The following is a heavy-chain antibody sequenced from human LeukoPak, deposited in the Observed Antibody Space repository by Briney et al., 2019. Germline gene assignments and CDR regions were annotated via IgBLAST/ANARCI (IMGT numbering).Heavy chain of an antibody. CDR1: GFTFSNAW. D-gene: IGHD2-2*01. CDR3: TTAPLGYCSSTTCHFYFQH. Sequence: GSLRLSCAASGFTFSNAWMSWVRQVPGKGLEWVGRILSKTDGGTTDYATSVKGRFTMSRDDSENTLYLQMNSLKSEDTAVYYCTTAPLGYCSSTTCHFYFQHWGQGTLVTVSS. V-gene: IGHV3-15*01. J-gene: IGHJ1*01. CDR2: ILSKTDGGTT.